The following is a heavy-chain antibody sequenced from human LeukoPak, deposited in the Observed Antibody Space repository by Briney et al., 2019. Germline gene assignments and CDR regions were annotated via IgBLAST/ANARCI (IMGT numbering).Heavy chain of an antibody. J-gene: IGHJ4*02. CDR1: GLSLSTSGLR. D-gene: IGHD6-19*01. CDR2: IDWDDDK. Sequence: SGPTLVNPTQTLALTCTFSGLSLSTSGLRGSWIRQPPGKALERLARIDWDDDKFYDTSLKTRLTISKDASKNQIVLTMTNMDPADTATYYCARPHGTSGWYYLAYGGQGSLVTVSS. CDR3: ARPHGTSGWYYLAY. V-gene: IGHV2-70*04.